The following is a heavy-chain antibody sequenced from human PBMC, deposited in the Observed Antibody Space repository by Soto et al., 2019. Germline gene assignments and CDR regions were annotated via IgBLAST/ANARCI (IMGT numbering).Heavy chain of an antibody. CDR2: VSAYSGHT. CDR3: ARPSGSYGDYAWSLAY. V-gene: IGHV1-18*04. CDR1: GYAFGGYA. J-gene: IGHJ4*02. D-gene: IGHD4-17*01. Sequence: QVQLVQSGAEVKKPGASVKVSCKASGYAFGGYAISWVRQAPGQGLEWMGWVSAYSGHTDYAQNLQGRVSMTTETSTSTAYMELGSLTSDDTAVYYCARPSGSYGDYAWSLAYWGQGNLVTVSS.